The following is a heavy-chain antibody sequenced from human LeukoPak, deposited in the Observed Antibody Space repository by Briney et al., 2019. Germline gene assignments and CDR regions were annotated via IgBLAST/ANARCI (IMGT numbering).Heavy chain of an antibody. J-gene: IGHJ4*02. CDR3: AREIAAAGLSFDY. CDR1: GYTFTGYY. CDR2: MNPNSGNT. D-gene: IGHD6-13*01. Sequence: GASVKVSCKASGYTFTGYYMHWVRQAPGQGLEWMGWMNPNSGNTGYAQKFQGRVTMTRNTSISTAYMELSSLRSEDTAVYYCAREIAAAGLSFDYWGQGTLVTVSS. V-gene: IGHV1-8*02.